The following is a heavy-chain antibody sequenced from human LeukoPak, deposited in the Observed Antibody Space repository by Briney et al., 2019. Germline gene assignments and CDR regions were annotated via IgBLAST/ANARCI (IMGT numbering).Heavy chain of an antibody. CDR1: GFTFISYS. V-gene: IGHV3-48*02. D-gene: IGHD4-11*01. Sequence: PGGSLRLTCAASGFTFISYSLNWVRQAPGKGLEWVSYISSRSSTIYYADSVKGRFTISRDNAKNSLYLQMISLRDEDTAVYYCARDYNYWGRGTLVTVSS. CDR3: ARDYNY. CDR2: ISSRSSTI. J-gene: IGHJ4*02.